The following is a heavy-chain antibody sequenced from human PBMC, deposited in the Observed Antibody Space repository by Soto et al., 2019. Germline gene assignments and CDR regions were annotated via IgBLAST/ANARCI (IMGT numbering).Heavy chain of an antibody. CDR3: AREGVAAPYYYYGMDV. CDR1: GDSIRSYY. J-gene: IGHJ6*02. Sequence: PSETLSLSCTVSGDSIRSYYWSWIRQPPGKGLEWIGYISYTGSTHYNPSLKSRVTISADTSKNQFSRKLSSVTTADTALYYCAREGVAAPYYYYGMDVWGQGSTVTISS. V-gene: IGHV4-59*01. D-gene: IGHD2-15*01. CDR2: ISYTGST.